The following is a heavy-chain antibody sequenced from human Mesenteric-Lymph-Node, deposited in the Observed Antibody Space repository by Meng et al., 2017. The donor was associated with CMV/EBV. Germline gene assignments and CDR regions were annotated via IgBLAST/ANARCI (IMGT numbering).Heavy chain of an antibody. CDR2: IYHSGST. CDR1: GYSISSGYY. V-gene: IGHV4-38-2*02. Sequence: LETLSLTCTVSGYSISSGYYWGWIRQPPGKGLEWIGSIYHSGSTYYNPSLKSRVTISVDTSKNQFSLKLSSVTAADTAVYYCARDRGAAAGPPLDPWGQGTLVTVSS. D-gene: IGHD6-13*01. CDR3: ARDRGAAAGPPLDP. J-gene: IGHJ5*02.